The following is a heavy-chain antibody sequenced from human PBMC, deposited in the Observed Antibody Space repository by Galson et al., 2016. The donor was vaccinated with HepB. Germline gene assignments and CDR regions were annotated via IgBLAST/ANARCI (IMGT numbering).Heavy chain of an antibody. CDR1: GFTFSSYA. Sequence: SLRLSCAASGFTFSSYAMSWVRQAPGKGLEWVSGIGGSGGSTKYADSVKGRFTISRDNSKNTLYLQMNSLRAEDTAVYYCAKDRCSSTSCYFDYYYYGMDVWGQGTTVTASS. D-gene: IGHD2-2*01. CDR2: IGGSGGST. CDR3: AKDRCSSTSCYFDYYYYGMDV. J-gene: IGHJ6*02. V-gene: IGHV3-23*01.